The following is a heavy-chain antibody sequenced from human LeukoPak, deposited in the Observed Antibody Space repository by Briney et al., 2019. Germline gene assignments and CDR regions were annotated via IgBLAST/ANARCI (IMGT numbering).Heavy chain of an antibody. V-gene: IGHV3-23*01. CDR1: GFTFSSYA. CDR3: AKDSSGYWVYAFDI. Sequence: GGSLRLSCAASGFTFSSYAMSWVRQAPGKGLGRVSAISGSGGSTYYEDSVKGRFTISRDNSKNTLYLQMNSLRAEDTAVYYCAKDSSGYWVYAFDIWGQGTMVTVSS. J-gene: IGHJ3*02. D-gene: IGHD3-22*01. CDR2: ISGSGGST.